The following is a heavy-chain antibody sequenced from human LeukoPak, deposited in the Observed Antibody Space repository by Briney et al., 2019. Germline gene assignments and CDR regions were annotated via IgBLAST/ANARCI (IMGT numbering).Heavy chain of an antibody. J-gene: IGHJ4*02. D-gene: IGHD5-18*01. Sequence: ASVKVSCKASGGTFSSYAIIWVRQAPGQGLEWMGRIIPILGIANYAQKFQGRVTITADKSTSTAYMELSSLRSEDTAVYYCARDRYSYGPHDYWGQGTLVTVSS. CDR1: GGTFSSYA. V-gene: IGHV1-69*04. CDR3: ARDRYSYGPHDY. CDR2: IIPILGIA.